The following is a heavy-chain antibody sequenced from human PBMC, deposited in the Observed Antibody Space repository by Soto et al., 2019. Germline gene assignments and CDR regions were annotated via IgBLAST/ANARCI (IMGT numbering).Heavy chain of an antibody. D-gene: IGHD3-10*01. Sequence: SETLSLTCAVSGDSISSSNWWSWVRQPPGKGLEWIGEIDHSGNTNYNPSLKSRVTISVDTSKNQLSLKVSSVTAADTAVYYCARINLVRGFIIPDGPSAMDVWAKGPTVPVSS. V-gene: IGHV4-4*02. CDR3: ARINLVRGFIIPDGPSAMDV. CDR1: GDSISSSNW. CDR2: IDHSGNT. J-gene: IGHJ6*04.